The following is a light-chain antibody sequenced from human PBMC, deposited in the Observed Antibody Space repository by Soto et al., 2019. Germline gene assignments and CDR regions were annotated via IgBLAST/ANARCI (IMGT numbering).Light chain of an antibody. V-gene: IGKV1-39*01. CDR3: QQYYSYPIT. Sequence: DIQMTQSPSSLSASVGNRVTITCRASQSISTYLNWYQKKPGKAPNLLIYDASRLQRGVPSRFSGSGSGTDFTLTISCLHSEDFATYYCQQYYSYPITFGQGTRLEI. CDR1: QSISTY. J-gene: IGKJ5*01. CDR2: DAS.